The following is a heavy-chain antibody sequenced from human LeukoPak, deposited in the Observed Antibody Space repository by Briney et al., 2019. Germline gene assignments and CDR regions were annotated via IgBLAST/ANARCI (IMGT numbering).Heavy chain of an antibody. J-gene: IGHJ6*04. CDR3: AELGITMIGGV. CDR1: GFIFSDYS. D-gene: IGHD3-10*02. Sequence: PGGSLRLSCVASGFIFSDYSMDWVRQASGKGLEWVSSISSSSAYIFYSDSVKGRFTISRDNAKNSLYLQMNSLRAEDTAVYYCAELGITMIGGVWGKGTTVTISS. V-gene: IGHV3-21*01. CDR2: ISSSSAYI.